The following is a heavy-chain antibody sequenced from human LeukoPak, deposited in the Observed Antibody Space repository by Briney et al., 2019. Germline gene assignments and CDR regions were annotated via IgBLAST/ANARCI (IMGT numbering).Heavy chain of an antibody. V-gene: IGHV5-51*01. CDR3: ARQMSSGCFDY. CDR1: GYRFTNYH. J-gene: IGHJ4*02. D-gene: IGHD3-22*01. CDR2: IYPGDSDT. Sequence: GESLKISCKGSGYRFTNYHIGWVRQMPGKGLEWMGIIYPGDSDTRYSPSFQGQVTISADKSISTAYLQWGSLKASDTAMYYCARQMSSGCFDYWGQGTLVTVSS.